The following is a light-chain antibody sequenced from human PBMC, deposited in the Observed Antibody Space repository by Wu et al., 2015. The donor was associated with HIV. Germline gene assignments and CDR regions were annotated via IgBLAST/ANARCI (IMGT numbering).Light chain of an antibody. V-gene: IGKV1-5*03. CDR1: QSISSW. CDR3: QQYNSYLRT. CDR2: KAS. J-gene: IGKJ2*01. Sequence: DIQMTQSPSTLSASVGDRVTITCRASQSISSWLAWYQQKPGKAPKLLIYKASSLESGVPSRFSGSGSGTEFTLTISSLQPDDFATYYCQQYNSYLRTFGQGTKLE.